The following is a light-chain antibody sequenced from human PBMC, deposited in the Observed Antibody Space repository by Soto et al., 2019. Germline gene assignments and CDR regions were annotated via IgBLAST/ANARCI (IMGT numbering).Light chain of an antibody. CDR3: MQALQTR. J-gene: IGKJ1*01. Sequence: TQMTQSPLSLSASVGEKIIITCRASRDVGSDVSWYQQKPGQAPKLVIYAASNLYTGVPSRFSGRRSGTDFTLKISRVEAEDVGVYYCMQALQTRIGQGTKVDIK. CDR1: RDVGSD. V-gene: IGKV1-6*01. CDR2: AAS.